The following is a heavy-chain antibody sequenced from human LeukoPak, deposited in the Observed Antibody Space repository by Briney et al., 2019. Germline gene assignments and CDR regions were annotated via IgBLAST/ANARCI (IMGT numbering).Heavy chain of an antibody. J-gene: IGHJ3*02. V-gene: IGHV4-4*07. D-gene: IGHD3-9*01. CDR1: GFSFSSYN. CDR2: IYTSGST. CDR3: ARDGAPLRYFDWLLALDAFDI. Sequence: KTGGSLRLSCAASGFSFSSYNMNWIRQPPGKGLEWIGSIYTSGSTNYNPSLKSRVTMSVDTSKNQFSLKLSSVTAADTAVYYCARDGAPLRYFDWLLALDAFDIWGQGTMVTVSS.